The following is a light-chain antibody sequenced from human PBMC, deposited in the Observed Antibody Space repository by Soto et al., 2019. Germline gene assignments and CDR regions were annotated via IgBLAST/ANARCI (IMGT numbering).Light chain of an antibody. V-gene: IGKV3-11*01. CDR1: QSVSSY. CDR2: DAS. Sequence: EIVLTQSPATLSLSPGERATLSCRASQSVSSYLAWYQQNPGQAPRLLIYDASNRATGIPARFSGSGSGTDFTLTISSLEPEDFAVYYCQQRGTLPYTFGQGTNLEIK. J-gene: IGKJ2*01. CDR3: QQRGTLPYT.